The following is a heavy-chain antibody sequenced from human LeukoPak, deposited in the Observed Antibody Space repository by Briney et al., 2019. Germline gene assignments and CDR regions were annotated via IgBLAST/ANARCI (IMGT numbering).Heavy chain of an antibody. V-gene: IGHV3-23*01. D-gene: IGHD4-17*01. CDR1: GFTFSSYA. CDR3: ARDPNGDYIGAFEI. J-gene: IGHJ3*02. CDR2: ISGAGGTT. Sequence: GSLRLSCAASGFTFSSYAMMWLRQAPGKGLEWVSAISGAGGTTLYADSVKGRFTISRDNSKNTLCLQMSSLRAEDTAVYYCARDPNGDYIGAFEIWGQGTMVTVSS.